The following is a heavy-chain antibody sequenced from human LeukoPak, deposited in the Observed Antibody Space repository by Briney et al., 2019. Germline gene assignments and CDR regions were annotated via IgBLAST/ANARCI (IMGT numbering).Heavy chain of an antibody. Sequence: ASVKVSCKASGYIFTRYGISWVRQAPGQGLEWMGWISGYNGNTNYAQKLQGRVTMTTEISTNTAYMELRSLRSDDTAVYYCARDFIYGGRLFDYWGQGTLVTVSS. J-gene: IGHJ4*02. CDR3: ARDFIYGGRLFDY. CDR2: ISGYNGNT. D-gene: IGHD4/OR15-4a*01. V-gene: IGHV1-18*01. CDR1: GYIFTRYG.